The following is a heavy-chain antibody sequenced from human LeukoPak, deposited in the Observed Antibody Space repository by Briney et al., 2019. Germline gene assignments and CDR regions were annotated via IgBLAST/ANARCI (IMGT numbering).Heavy chain of an antibody. CDR3: AREISRRNQLLSGAFDL. CDR1: GFSFNEFA. Sequence: GGSLRLSCVVSGFSFNEFAFNWVRQAPGEGLEWLSYVGISSSSIYYADSVKGRFTISRDNARNSVYLDMSRLRVEDTALYYCAREISRRNQLLSGAFDLWGLGTMVTVSS. V-gene: IGHV3-48*04. CDR2: VGISSSSI. J-gene: IGHJ3*01. D-gene: IGHD2-2*01.